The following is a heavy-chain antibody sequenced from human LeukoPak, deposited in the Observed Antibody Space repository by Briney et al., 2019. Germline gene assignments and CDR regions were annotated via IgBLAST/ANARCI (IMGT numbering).Heavy chain of an antibody. V-gene: IGHV4-31*03. CDR2: IYYSGST. Sequence: SQTLSLTCTVSGGSISSGGYYWSWIRQHPGKGLEWIGYIYYSGSTYYNPSLKSRVTISVDTSKNQFSLKLSSVTAADTAVYYCARSTESLPGRFDYWGQGTLVTVSS. CDR3: ARSTESLPGRFDY. CDR1: GGSISSGGYY. J-gene: IGHJ4*02. D-gene: IGHD1-14*01.